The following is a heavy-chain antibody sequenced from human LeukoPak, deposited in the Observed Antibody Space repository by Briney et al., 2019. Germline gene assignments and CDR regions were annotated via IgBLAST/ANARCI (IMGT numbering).Heavy chain of an antibody. CDR3: ARIIAARPLDY. V-gene: IGHV4-39*07. D-gene: IGHD6-6*01. Sequence: KPSETLSLTCTASGGSISSSSYYWGWIRQPPGKGLEWIGEINHSGSTNYNPSLKSRVTISVDTSKNQFSLKLSSVTAADTAVYYCARIIAARPLDYWGQGTLVTVSS. CDR2: INHSGST. CDR1: GGSISSSSYY. J-gene: IGHJ4*02.